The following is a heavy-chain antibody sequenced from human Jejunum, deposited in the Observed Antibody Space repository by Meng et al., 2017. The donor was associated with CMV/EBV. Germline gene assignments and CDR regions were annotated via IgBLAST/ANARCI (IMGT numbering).Heavy chain of an antibody. CDR1: CFSLSTSGVG. Sequence: HIILMVSGPSLVTPTTTLTLTFTLPCFSLSTSGVGVGLIRPPPGKALEWHAIIYWDDDKRYSPSLKNRLTITKDTSKNQVVLTLTNIEPVDTATYYCAHRHRLRDFDYWGQGTLVTVSS. CDR3: AHRHRLRDFDY. V-gene: IGHV2-5*02. CDR2: IYWDDDK. J-gene: IGHJ4*02. D-gene: IGHD4-17*01.